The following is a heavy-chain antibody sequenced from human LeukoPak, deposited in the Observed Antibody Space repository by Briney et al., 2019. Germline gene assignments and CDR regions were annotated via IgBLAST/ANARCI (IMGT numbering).Heavy chain of an antibody. D-gene: IGHD3-3*01. CDR3: ARQYDFWSGYPVD. CDR2: VYYSGTT. J-gene: IGHJ4*02. CDR1: GDSISSYY. V-gene: IGHV4-59*08. Sequence: SETLSLTCTVSGDSISSYYWSWIRQPPGKGLEWIGYVYYSGTTKYNPSLKSRVTISVDTSENQFSLKLSSVTAADTAVYYCARQYDFWSGYPVDWGQGTLVTVSS.